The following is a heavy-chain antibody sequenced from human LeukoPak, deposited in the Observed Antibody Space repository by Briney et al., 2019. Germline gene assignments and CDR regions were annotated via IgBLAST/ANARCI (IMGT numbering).Heavy chain of an antibody. J-gene: IGHJ6*03. D-gene: IGHD6-6*01. V-gene: IGHV3-23*01. CDR3: ARVRLDSSSSEYYYYMDV. Sequence: QPGGSLRLSCAASGFTFSSYAMSWVRQAPGKGLEWVSAISGSGGSTYYADSVKGRFTISRDNAKNSLYLQMNSLRAEDTAVYYCARVRLDSSSSEYYYYMDVWGKGTTVTVSS. CDR2: ISGSGGST. CDR1: GFTFSSYA.